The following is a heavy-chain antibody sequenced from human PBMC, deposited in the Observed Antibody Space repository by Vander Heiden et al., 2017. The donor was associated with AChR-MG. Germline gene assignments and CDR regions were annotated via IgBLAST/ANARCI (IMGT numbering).Heavy chain of an antibody. CDR2: IYYSGSS. V-gene: IGHV4-59*11. CDR3: ARVGDVLTGYYPYYFDS. D-gene: IGHD3-9*01. J-gene: IGHJ4*02. Sequence: QVHLQESGPGLVKPSATLSLTCTVSSGSIRSHFWSWVRQPPGKGLEWIGHIYYSGSSTYNPSLKSRVTISVDTSKNQFSLKLSSVTAADTALYYCARVGDVLTGYYPYYFDSWGQGTLVTVSS. CDR1: SGSIRSHF.